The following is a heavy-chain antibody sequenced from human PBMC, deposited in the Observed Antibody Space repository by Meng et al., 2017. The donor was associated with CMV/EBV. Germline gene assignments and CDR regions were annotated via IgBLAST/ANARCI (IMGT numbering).Heavy chain of an antibody. CDR1: GYTVTSYG. Sequence: SGYTVTSYGISWVRQAPGQGLEWMGWISAYNGNTNYAQKLQGRVTMTTDTSTSTAYMELRSLRSDDTAVYYCARDIVLMVYASWFDPWGQGTLVTVSS. CDR3: ARDIVLMVYASWFDP. J-gene: IGHJ5*02. CDR2: ISAYNGNT. D-gene: IGHD2-8*01. V-gene: IGHV1-18*01.